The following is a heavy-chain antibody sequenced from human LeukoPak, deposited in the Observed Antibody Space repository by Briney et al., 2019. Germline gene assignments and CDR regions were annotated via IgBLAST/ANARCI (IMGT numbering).Heavy chain of an antibody. CDR3: AKDGFYDSSVQREVFYYFDY. D-gene: IGHD3-22*01. CDR1: GFTFSDYY. Sequence: PGGSLRLSCAASGFTFSDYYMSWIRQAPGKGLGWVSHISSSGSTIYYADSVKGRFTISRDNAKNSLYLQMNSLGAEDTAVYYCAKDGFYDSSVQREVFYYFDYWGQGTLVTVSS. V-gene: IGHV3-11*01. CDR2: ISSSGSTI. J-gene: IGHJ4*02.